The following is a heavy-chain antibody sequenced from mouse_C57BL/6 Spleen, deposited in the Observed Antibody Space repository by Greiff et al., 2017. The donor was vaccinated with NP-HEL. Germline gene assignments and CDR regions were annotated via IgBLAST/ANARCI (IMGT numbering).Heavy chain of an antibody. J-gene: IGHJ4*01. D-gene: IGHD2-4*01. CDR2: IDPSDSYT. CDR3: ARRLDDYDDAMDY. V-gene: IGHV1-69*01. Sequence: VQLQQSGAELVMPGASVKLSCQASGYTFTSYWMHWVKQRPGQGLEWIGEIDPSDSYTTYNQKFKGKSKFTVDKSSSPAYLQLSSLTSEDSAVYYCARRLDDYDDAMDYLGQGTSVTVSS. CDR1: GYTFTSYW.